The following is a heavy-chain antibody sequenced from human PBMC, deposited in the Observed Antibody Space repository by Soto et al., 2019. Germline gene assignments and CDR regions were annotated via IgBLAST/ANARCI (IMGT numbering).Heavy chain of an antibody. CDR2: IKPDNGET. CDR3: ATSYDSGFDP. J-gene: IGHJ5*02. V-gene: IGHV1-18*04. CDR1: GYPFSKYG. Sequence: QLQLVQSGAEVERPGASVRVSCKAYGYPFSKYGISWIRQAPGQGLEWMGWIKPDNGETNYAQKFQGRVTVTTDTSSNTAYMELRRLRSDDTAVYYCATSYDSGFDPWGQVTLVSVSS. D-gene: IGHD5-12*01.